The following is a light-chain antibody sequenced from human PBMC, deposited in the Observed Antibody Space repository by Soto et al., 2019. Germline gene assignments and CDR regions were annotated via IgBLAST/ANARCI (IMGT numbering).Light chain of an antibody. CDR3: QRYGSSAFT. J-gene: IGKJ3*01. V-gene: IGKV3-20*01. CDR2: AAS. Sequence: EIVLTQSPGTLSLSPGERATLSCRASQIVSSSYLAWYQQEPGLAPRLLIYAASTRATGIPDRFSGSGSGTDFTLTVSRLEPKDFAVYYCQRYGSSAFTFGPGTKVDIK. CDR1: QIVSSSY.